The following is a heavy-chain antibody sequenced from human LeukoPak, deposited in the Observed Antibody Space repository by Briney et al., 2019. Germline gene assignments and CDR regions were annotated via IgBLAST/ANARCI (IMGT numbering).Heavy chain of an antibody. D-gene: IGHD2-2*02. Sequence: GASVKVSCKASGYTFTGYYMHWVRQAPGQGLEWMGWINTDSGNPTYAQDFTGWFVFSLDTSVSTAYLQISSLKADDTAVYYCAYTEGYHYAMDDWGQGTTVTVSS. CDR2: INTDSGNP. CDR1: GYTFTGYY. J-gene: IGHJ6*02. CDR3: AYTEGYHYAMDD. V-gene: IGHV7-4-1*02.